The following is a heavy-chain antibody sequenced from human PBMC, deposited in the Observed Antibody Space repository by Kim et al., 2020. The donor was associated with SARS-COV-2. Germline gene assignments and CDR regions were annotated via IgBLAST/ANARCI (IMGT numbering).Heavy chain of an antibody. D-gene: IGHD5-18*01. CDR3: ARFNVETTLGY. Sequence: ADTVKGRYTISSDNAKNTVDLQLNSLSAEAAAVYYCARFNVETTLGYWGQGTLVTVSS. V-gene: IGHV3-74*01. J-gene: IGHJ4*02.